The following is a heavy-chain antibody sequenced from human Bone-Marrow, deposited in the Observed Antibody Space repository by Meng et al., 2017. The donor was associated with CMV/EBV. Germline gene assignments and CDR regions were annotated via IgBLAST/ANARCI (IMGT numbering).Heavy chain of an antibody. J-gene: IGHJ4*02. Sequence: GLSLSPSCTVSGFTVSTSFMTWVRQAPGKGLEWVSVIYSDGITHFADVVRGRFSISRDNSKNTVFLQLNRLSVDDTAVYFCARSHSSNLPNTFEYWGQGTLVTVSS. CDR3: ARSHSSNLPNTFEY. CDR1: GFTVSTSF. CDR2: IYSDGIT. D-gene: IGHD2-8*01. V-gene: IGHV3-53*01.